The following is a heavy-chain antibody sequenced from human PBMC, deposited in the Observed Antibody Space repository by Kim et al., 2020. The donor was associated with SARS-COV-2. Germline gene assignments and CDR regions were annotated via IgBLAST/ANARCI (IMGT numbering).Heavy chain of an antibody. V-gene: IGHV4-34*01. Sequence: SETLSLTCAVYGGSFSGYYWSWIRQPPGKGLEWIGEINHSGSTNYNPSLKSRVTISVDTSKNQFSLKLSSVTAADTAVYYCAKKRKRDGYRPSDAFDIWGQGTMVTVSS. J-gene: IGHJ3*02. CDR2: INHSGST. CDR1: GGSFSGYY. D-gene: IGHD5-12*01. CDR3: AKKRKRDGYRPSDAFDI.